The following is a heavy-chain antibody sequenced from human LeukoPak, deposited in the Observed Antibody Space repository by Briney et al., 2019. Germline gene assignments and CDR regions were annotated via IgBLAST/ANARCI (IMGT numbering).Heavy chain of an antibody. CDR2: IYYSVRT. CDR3: ARLRYGEGY. J-gene: IGHJ4*02. V-gene: IGHV4-39*01. CDR1: GGSISSGSYY. D-gene: IGHD4-17*01. Sequence: SETLSLTCTVSGGSISSGSYYWGWIRQPPGKGLEWIGSIYYSVRTYYNPSLKSRVTISVDTSKNQFSLKLSSVTAADTAVYYCARLRYGEGYWGQGTLVTVSS.